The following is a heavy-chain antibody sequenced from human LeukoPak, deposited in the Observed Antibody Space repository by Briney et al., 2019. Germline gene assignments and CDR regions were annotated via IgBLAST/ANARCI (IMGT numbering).Heavy chain of an antibody. V-gene: IGHV4-59*08. J-gene: IGHJ4*02. CDR3: ASDSGSYSPYYFDY. D-gene: IGHD1-26*01. Sequence: SETLSLTCTVSGGSISGHHWSWIRQPPGKGLEWIGNIFYSGSTNYNPSLESRVTMAVDTSRNQFSLKLNSVTAADTAVYYCASDSGSYSPYYFDYWGQGTLVTVSS. CDR1: GGSISGHH. CDR2: IFYSGST.